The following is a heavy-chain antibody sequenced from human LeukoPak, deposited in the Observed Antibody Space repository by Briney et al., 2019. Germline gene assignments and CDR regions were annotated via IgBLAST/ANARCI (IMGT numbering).Heavy chain of an antibody. CDR3: ARGSGGGSYYGYYYYYMDV. CDR1: GYTFTGYY. D-gene: IGHD1-26*01. CDR2: INPNSGGT. J-gene: IGHJ6*03. Sequence: ASVKVSCKASGYTFTGYYMHWGRQAPGQRLEWKGWINPNSGGTNYAQKFQGRVTMTRDTSISTAYMELSRLRSDDTAVYYCARGSGGGSYYGYYYYYMDVWGKGSTVTVSS. V-gene: IGHV1-2*02.